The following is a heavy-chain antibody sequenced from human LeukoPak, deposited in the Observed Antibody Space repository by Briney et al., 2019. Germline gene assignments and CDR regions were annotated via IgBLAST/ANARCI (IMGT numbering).Heavy chain of an antibody. Sequence: ASVKVSCKACGYTFTSYGISWVRQAPGQRLEWMGWISAYNGNTNYAQKLQGRVTMTTDTSTSTAYMELRSLRSDDTAVYYCARDFLYSSSHGFDYWGQGTLVTVSS. CDR3: ARDFLYSSSHGFDY. D-gene: IGHD6-6*01. J-gene: IGHJ4*02. CDR1: GYTFTSYG. CDR2: ISAYNGNT. V-gene: IGHV1-18*01.